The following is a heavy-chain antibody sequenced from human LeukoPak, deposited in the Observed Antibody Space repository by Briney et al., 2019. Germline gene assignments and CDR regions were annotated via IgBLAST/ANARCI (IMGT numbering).Heavy chain of an antibody. CDR2: IRYDGSNK. V-gene: IGHV3-30*02. D-gene: IGHD3-22*01. CDR1: GFTFSTYG. Sequence: PGGSLRLSCATSGFTFSTYGMHWVRQAPGKGLEWVAFIRYDGSNKYYADSVKGRFTISRDNSKNTLYLQMNSLRAEDTAVYYCAKDPGTRYDTLGYFDYWGQGTLVTVSS. J-gene: IGHJ4*02. CDR3: AKDPGTRYDTLGYFDY.